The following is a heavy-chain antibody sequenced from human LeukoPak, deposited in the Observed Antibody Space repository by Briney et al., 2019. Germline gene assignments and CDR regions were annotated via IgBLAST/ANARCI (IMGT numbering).Heavy chain of an antibody. CDR2: ISWNSGSI. D-gene: IGHD3-9*01. J-gene: IGHJ4*02. CDR1: GFTFDDYA. CDR3: AKGHLGLRYFDWLSLDY. Sequence: AGGSLGLSCAASGFTFDDYAMHWVRQAPGKGLEWVSGISWNSGSIGYADSVKGRFTISRDNAKNSLYLQMNSLRAEDTALYYCAKGHLGLRYFDWLSLDYWGQGTLVTVSS. V-gene: IGHV3-9*01.